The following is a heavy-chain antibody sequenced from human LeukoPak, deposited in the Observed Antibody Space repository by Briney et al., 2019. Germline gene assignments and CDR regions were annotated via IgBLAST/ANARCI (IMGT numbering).Heavy chain of an antibody. V-gene: IGHV3-43*02. Sequence: PGGSLRLSCVASGLNFDDSAMHWVRQVPGRGLEWVSLISGDGVSSFYADSVRGRFTISRDNNNNSLSLQMHSLTAEDTAFYYCAREQFSHTSNYFDNWGQGILVTVSS. CDR1: GLNFDDSA. D-gene: IGHD5-24*01. CDR2: ISGDGVSS. CDR3: AREQFSHTSNYFDN. J-gene: IGHJ4*02.